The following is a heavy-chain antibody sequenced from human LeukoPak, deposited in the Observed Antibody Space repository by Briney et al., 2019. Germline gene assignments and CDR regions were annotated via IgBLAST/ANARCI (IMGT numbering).Heavy chain of an antibody. CDR1: GDSISSYY. CDR2: IYNSGGT. Sequence: SETLSLTCSVSGDSISSYYWSWIRQPPGKGLKWIGYIYNSGGTDYNPSLKSRVTISVDTSKNQFSLKLSSMTAADTAVYYCARAGSGYSFDIWGQGTVVTVSS. CDR3: ARAGSGYSFDI. J-gene: IGHJ3*02. D-gene: IGHD3-22*01. V-gene: IGHV4-59*01.